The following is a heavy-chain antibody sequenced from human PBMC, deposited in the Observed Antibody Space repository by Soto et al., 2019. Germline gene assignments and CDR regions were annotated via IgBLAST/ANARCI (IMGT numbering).Heavy chain of an antibody. CDR1: GFTVSSHS. CDR2: LISRIKYI. Sequence: GGSLTPSCPASGFTVSSHSMSWVRQAAGNGLEWVSSLISRIKYINYTDSVKGRFTIPRVNAKNSRYLQMNRQRAEDTAVYYCARDFTIWGQGTMVTVSS. J-gene: IGHJ3*02. V-gene: IGHV3-21*01. CDR3: ARDFTI.